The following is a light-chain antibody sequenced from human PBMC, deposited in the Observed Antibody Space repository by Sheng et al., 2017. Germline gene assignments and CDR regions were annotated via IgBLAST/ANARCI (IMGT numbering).Light chain of an antibody. Sequence: AVELTQSPSSLSASVGDTVTISCRASQDISSGLAWYQQTPGKSPRLLMYDASVLEIGVSSKFIGSGSGTDFTLSISSLQPEDFVTYYCQQFNGSQITFGGGTKIDIK. V-gene: IGKV1-13*02. CDR3: QQFNGSQIT. CDR1: QDISSG. J-gene: IGKJ4*01. CDR2: DAS.